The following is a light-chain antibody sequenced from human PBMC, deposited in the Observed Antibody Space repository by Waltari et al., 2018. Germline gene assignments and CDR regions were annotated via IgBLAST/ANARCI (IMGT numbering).Light chain of an antibody. CDR1: SSTIGTNY. Sequence: QSVLTQPPSASGTPGPRVTISCSGGSSTIGTNYVYWYQQPPGTAPNLLIYRNDQRPSGVPDRFSGSKSGTSASLAISGLRSEDEADYYCATWDDSLSGRMFGGGTKLTVL. V-gene: IGLV1-47*01. CDR3: ATWDDSLSGRM. CDR2: RND. J-gene: IGLJ3*02.